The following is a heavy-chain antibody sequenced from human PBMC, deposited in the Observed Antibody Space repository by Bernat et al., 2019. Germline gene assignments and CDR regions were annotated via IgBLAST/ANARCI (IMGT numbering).Heavy chain of an antibody. CDR2: IRYDGSNK. J-gene: IGHJ4*02. CDR1: GFPFSSYG. D-gene: IGHD6-19*01. CDR3: AKVAPSGSSGWTGFCDY. V-gene: IGHV3-30*02. Sequence: QVQLVESGGGVVQPGGSLRLSCAASGFPFSSYGMHWVRQAPGKGLEWVAFIRYDGSNKYNADSVKGRFTISRDNSKNTLYLQMNSLRAEDTAVYYCAKVAPSGSSGWTGFCDYWGQGTLVTVSS.